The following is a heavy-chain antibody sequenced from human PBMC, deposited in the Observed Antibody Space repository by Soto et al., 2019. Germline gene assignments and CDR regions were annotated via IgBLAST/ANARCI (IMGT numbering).Heavy chain of an antibody. J-gene: IGHJ4*02. Sequence: EVQLVESGGGLVQPGGSLRLSCAAYGFTFSSYDMHWVRQATGKGLEWVSAIGTAGDTYYPGSVKGRFTISRENAKNSLYLQMNSLRAGDTAVYYCARANGGLYYFDYWGQGTLVTVSS. D-gene: IGHD4-17*01. CDR2: IGTAGDT. CDR3: ARANGGLYYFDY. V-gene: IGHV3-13*01. CDR1: GFTFSSYD.